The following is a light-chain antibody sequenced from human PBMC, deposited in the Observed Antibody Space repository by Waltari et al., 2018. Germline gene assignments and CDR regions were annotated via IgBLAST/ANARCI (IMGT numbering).Light chain of an antibody. CDR2: GAS. Sequence: DIVLTQSPGTLSLSPGERGTISCRASQRVSRFLAWYQQKPGQAPRLLIYGASTRATGIPDRFSGSGSGTDFSLTISRLEPEDFAVYYCQKYDRLPATFGQGTKVEIK. V-gene: IGKV3-20*01. CDR3: QKYDRLPAT. J-gene: IGKJ1*01. CDR1: QRVSRF.